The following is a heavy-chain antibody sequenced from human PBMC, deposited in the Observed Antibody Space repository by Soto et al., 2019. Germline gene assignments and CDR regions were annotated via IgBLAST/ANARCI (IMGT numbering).Heavy chain of an antibody. CDR3: ERGEVGAKLRYWFDP. V-gene: IGHV3-48*02. J-gene: IGHJ5*02. CDR2: ISSSSSTI. CDR1: GFTFSSYS. D-gene: IGHD1-26*01. Sequence: EVQLVESGGGLVQPGGSLRLSCAASGFTFSSYSMNWVRQAPGKGLEWVSYISSSSSTIYYADSVKGRFTISRDNAKNSLYLQMNSLRDADTAVYYCERGEVGAKLRYWFDPWGQGTLVTVSS.